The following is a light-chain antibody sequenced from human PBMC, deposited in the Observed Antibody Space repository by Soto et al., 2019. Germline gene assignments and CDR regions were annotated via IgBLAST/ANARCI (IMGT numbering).Light chain of an antibody. CDR1: QSVSGN. Sequence: EIVMTQSPATLSVSPGERATLSCRASQSVSGNLAWYQQKPGQAPRLLLYGASTRATGVPARFSGSGSGTEFTLTISSLQSADFALYHCQQYHNWSPFTFGGGTKVEI. V-gene: IGKV3-15*01. J-gene: IGKJ4*01. CDR2: GAS. CDR3: QQYHNWSPFT.